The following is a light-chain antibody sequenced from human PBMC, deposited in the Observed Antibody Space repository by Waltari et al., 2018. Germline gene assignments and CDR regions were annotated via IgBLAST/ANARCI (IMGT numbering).Light chain of an antibody. CDR3: STYAGNDKLV. J-gene: IGLJ3*02. CDR1: NRDVGKY. Sequence: ALTPAPPPARSPGQAGHNPLNCTNRDVGKYFSWYPQPPGSAPKVLIFEVTKRPSGVPHRFSGSGSGNTASLTVSGLQAEDEADYYCSTYAGNDKLVFGGGTKVTVL. V-gene: IGLV2-8*01. CDR2: EVT.